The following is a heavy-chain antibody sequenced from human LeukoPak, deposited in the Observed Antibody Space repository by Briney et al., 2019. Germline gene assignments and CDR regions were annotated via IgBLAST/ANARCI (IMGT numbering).Heavy chain of an antibody. CDR1: GFTFSSYA. V-gene: IGHV3-30-3*01. CDR2: ISYDGSNK. CDR3: ARVMATISQDYFDF. D-gene: IGHD5-24*01. J-gene: IGHJ4*02. Sequence: GSLRLSCAASGFTFSSYAMHWVRQAPGKGLEWVAVISYDGSNKYYADSVKGRFTISRDNSKNTLFLQMNSLRAEDMAVYYCARVMATISQDYFDFWGQGTLVTVSS.